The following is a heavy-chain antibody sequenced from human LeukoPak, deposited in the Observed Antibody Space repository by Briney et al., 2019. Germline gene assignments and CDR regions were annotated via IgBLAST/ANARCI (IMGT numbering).Heavy chain of an antibody. Sequence: RASVKVSCKASGYTFTGYYMHWVRQAPGQGPEWMGWINPNSGGTNYAQKFQGRVTMTRDTSISTAYMELSRLRSDDTAVYYCARVEGDIVATILWFDPWGQGTLVIVSS. CDR1: GYTFTGYY. V-gene: IGHV1-2*02. J-gene: IGHJ5*02. CDR3: ARVEGDIVATILWFDP. CDR2: INPNSGGT. D-gene: IGHD5-12*01.